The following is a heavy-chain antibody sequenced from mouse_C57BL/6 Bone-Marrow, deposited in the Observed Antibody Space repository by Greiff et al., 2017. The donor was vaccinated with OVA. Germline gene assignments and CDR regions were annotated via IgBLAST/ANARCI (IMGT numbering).Heavy chain of an antibody. J-gene: IGHJ4*01. CDR3: ASLYYGSSFMDY. V-gene: IGHV5-6*01. CDR1: GFTFSSYG. CDR2: ISSGGSYT. Sequence: EVQGVESGGDLVKPGGSLKLSCAASGFTFSSYGMSWVRQTPDKRLEWVATISSGGSYTYYPDSVKGRFTISRDNAKNTLYLQMSSLKSEDTAMYYCASLYYGSSFMDYWGQGTSVTVSS. D-gene: IGHD1-1*01.